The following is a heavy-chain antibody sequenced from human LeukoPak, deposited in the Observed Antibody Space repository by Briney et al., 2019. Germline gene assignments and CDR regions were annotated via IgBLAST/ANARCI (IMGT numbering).Heavy chain of an antibody. CDR2: INPNSGGT. V-gene: IGHV1-2*02. CDR3: ARGRKVRGVPSYYYYMDV. Sequence: ASVKVSCKASGYTFTGYYMHWVRQAPGQGLEWMGWINPNSGGTNYAQKFQGRVTITRNTSISTAYMELSSLRSEDTAVYYCARGRKVRGVPSYYYYMDVWGKGTTVTVSS. J-gene: IGHJ6*03. CDR1: GYTFTGYY. D-gene: IGHD3-10*01.